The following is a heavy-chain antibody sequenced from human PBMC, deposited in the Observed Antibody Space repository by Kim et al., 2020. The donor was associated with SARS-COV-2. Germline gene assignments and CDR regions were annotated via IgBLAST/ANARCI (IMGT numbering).Heavy chain of an antibody. CDR3: ARPGYYDSSGYGAFDI. J-gene: IGHJ3*02. Sequence: PSLKGRVTISVDTSKNQFSLKLSSVTAADTAVYYCARPGYYDSSGYGAFDIWGQGTMVTVSS. D-gene: IGHD3-22*01. V-gene: IGHV4-39*01.